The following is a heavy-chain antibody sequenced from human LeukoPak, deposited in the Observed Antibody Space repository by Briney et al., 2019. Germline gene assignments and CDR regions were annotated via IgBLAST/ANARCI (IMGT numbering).Heavy chain of an antibody. CDR1: GFTFSSYW. CDR2: ISGSGGST. J-gene: IGHJ4*02. D-gene: IGHD1-1*01. Sequence: GGSLRLSCAASGFTFSSYWMSWVRQAPGKGLEWVSAISGSGGSTYYADSVKGRFTISRDNSKNTLYLQMNSLRAEDTAVYYCAKDPPSTTVAKNFDYWGQGTLVSVSS. V-gene: IGHV3-23*01. CDR3: AKDPPSTTVAKNFDY.